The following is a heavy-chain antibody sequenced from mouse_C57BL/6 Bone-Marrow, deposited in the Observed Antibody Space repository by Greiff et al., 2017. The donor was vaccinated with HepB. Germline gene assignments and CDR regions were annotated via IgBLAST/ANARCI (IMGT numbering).Heavy chain of an antibody. CDR2: IYPGSGNT. CDR3: ARLPYDYWFAY. V-gene: IGHV1-76*01. Sequence: QVQLKESGAELVRPGASVKLSCKASGYTFTDYYINWVKQRPGQGLEWIARIYPGSGNTYYNEKFKGKATLTAEKSSSTAYMQLSSLTSEDSAVYFCARLPYDYWFAYWGQGTLVTVSA. J-gene: IGHJ3*01. CDR1: GYTFTDYY. D-gene: IGHD2-4*01.